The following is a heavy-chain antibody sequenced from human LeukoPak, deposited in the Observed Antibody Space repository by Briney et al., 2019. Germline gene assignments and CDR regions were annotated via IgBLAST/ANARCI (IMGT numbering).Heavy chain of an antibody. V-gene: IGHV3-23*01. D-gene: IGHD2-2*01. Sequence: GGSLRLSCAVYGFIFSSYDRTWVRQAPGKGLEWVSSISGIGSTTFYADSVRGRFTISRDDSKNTLYLQMHSLRAEDTAVYYCASIEVEISRFWGQGTLVIVSS. CDR1: GFIFSSYD. CDR3: ASIEVEISRF. J-gene: IGHJ4*02. CDR2: ISGIGSTT.